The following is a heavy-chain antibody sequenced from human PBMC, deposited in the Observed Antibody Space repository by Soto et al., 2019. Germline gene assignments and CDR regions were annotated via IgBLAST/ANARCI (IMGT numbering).Heavy chain of an antibody. V-gene: IGHV1-3*01. Sequence: QVQLVQSGAEVKKPGASVKVSCKASGYTFTSYAMHWVRQAPGQRLEWMGWINAGNGNTKYSQKFQGRVTITRDTAASTADMELSSLRSEDTAVYYCASLYYGSGKRDYYGMDVWGQGTTVTVSS. CDR3: ASLYYGSGKRDYYGMDV. CDR1: GYTFTSYA. CDR2: INAGNGNT. J-gene: IGHJ6*02. D-gene: IGHD3-10*01.